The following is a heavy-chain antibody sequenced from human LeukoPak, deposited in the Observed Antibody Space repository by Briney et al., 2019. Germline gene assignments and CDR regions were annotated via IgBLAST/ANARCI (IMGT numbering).Heavy chain of an antibody. J-gene: IGHJ5*02. CDR2: VSDSGDNT. Sequence: GGSLRLSCAASGFTFSSYAMSWVRQAPGKGLEWVSSVSDSGDNTYYADSVKDHFTISRDNSKNTLYLQIDSLRAEDTAIYYCAKGDYYGLGTPPSWGQGTLVTVSS. D-gene: IGHD3-10*01. CDR3: AKGDYYGLGTPPS. CDR1: GFTFSSYA. V-gene: IGHV3-23*01.